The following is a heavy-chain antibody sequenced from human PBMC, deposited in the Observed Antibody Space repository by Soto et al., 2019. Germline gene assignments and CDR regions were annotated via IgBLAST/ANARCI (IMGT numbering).Heavy chain of an antibody. V-gene: IGHV3-21*01. D-gene: IGHD3-10*01. CDR1: GFTFSSYS. CDR3: ARDISKFADAFDI. Sequence: EVQLVESGGGLVKPGGSLRLSCAASGFTFSSYSMNWVRQAPGKGLEWVSSISSSSSYIYYADSVKGRFTISRDNAKNSLYLQMNCLRVEDSAVYYCARDISKFADAFDIWGQGTMVTVSS. CDR2: ISSSSSYI. J-gene: IGHJ3*02.